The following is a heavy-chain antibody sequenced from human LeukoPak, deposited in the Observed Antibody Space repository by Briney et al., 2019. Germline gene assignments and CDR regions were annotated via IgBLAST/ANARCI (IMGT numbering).Heavy chain of an antibody. CDR1: GYTFTSYY. CDR3: ARPQLYDYVWGSYRSSFAFDI. V-gene: IGHV1-8*02. Sequence: ASVKVSCKASGYTFTSYYIHWVRQAPGQGLEWMGWMKLNSGNTGYAQKFQGRVTMTRNTSISTAYMELSSLRSEDTAVYYCARPQLYDYVWGSYRSSFAFDIWGQGTMVTVSS. D-gene: IGHD3-16*02. J-gene: IGHJ3*02. CDR2: MKLNSGNT.